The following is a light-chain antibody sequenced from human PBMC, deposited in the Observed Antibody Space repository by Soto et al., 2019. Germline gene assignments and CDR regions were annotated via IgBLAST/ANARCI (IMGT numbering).Light chain of an antibody. CDR2: GAS. CDR3: QQCSDWPLFT. Sequence: EIVMTQSQATLSVSPGERVTLSCRASQSVSSYLAWYQHKPGQPPRLLIYGASTRATGIPARFSGSGSGTDFTLTISSLQSADFAVYFCQQCSDWPLFTFGQGTRLEIK. CDR1: QSVSSY. V-gene: IGKV3-15*01. J-gene: IGKJ5*01.